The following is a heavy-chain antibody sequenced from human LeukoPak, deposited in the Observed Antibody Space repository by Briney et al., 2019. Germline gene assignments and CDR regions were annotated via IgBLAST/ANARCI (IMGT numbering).Heavy chain of an antibody. V-gene: IGHV1-8*03. CDR2: MNPNSGNT. CDR1: GGTFSSYA. J-gene: IGHJ6*03. Sequence: ASVKVSCKASGGTFSSYAINWVRQATGQGLEWMGWMNPNSGNTGYAQKFQGRVTITRNTSISTAYMELSSLRSEDTAVYYCAIPLGGPYYYYMDVWGKGTTVTVSS. CDR3: AIPLGGPYYYYMDV.